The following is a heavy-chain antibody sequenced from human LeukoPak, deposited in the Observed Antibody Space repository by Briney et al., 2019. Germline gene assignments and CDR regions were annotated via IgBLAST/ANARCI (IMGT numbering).Heavy chain of an antibody. Sequence: GGSLRLSCAASGFTFSSYAMSWVRQAPGKGPEWVSAISGSGGSTYYADSVKGRFTISRDNSKNTLYLQMNSLRAEDTAVYYCAKDLEMATFYFDYWGQGTLVTVSS. J-gene: IGHJ4*02. V-gene: IGHV3-23*01. CDR1: GFTFSSYA. CDR2: ISGSGGST. CDR3: AKDLEMATFYFDY. D-gene: IGHD5-24*01.